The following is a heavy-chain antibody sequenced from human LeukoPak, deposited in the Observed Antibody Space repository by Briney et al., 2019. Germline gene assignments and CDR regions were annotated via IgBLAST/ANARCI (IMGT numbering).Heavy chain of an antibody. CDR2: INSDGSST. Sequence: GGSLGLSCAASGFTFSTYWMNWVRQAPGKGPVWVSRINSDGSSTSYADSVKGRFTISRDNAKNTLYLQMNSLRAEDTAVYYCTRERWLDYWGQGTLVTVSS. J-gene: IGHJ4*02. CDR1: GFTFSTYW. V-gene: IGHV3-74*01. CDR3: TRERWLDY. D-gene: IGHD5-24*01.